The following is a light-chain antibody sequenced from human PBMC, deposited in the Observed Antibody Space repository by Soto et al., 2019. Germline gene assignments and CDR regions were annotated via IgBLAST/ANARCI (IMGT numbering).Light chain of an antibody. CDR3: QTRYNWKIT. Sequence: ESVFQRAPATLSLSHGERATLSCRASQSVSSYLAWYQQKTGQAPRLLIYDASNRATGIPDRLSGSGYGKDLNLKIRRLENEEVAVYDCQTRYNWKITVGQSPRLEIK. CDR2: DAS. V-gene: IGKV3-11*01. CDR1: QSVSSY. J-gene: IGKJ5*01.